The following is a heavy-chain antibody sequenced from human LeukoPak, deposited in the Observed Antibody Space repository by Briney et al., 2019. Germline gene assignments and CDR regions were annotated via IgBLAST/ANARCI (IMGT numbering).Heavy chain of an antibody. V-gene: IGHV3-23*01. D-gene: IGHD6-13*01. CDR3: AKEEDSSWPY. CDR1: GFSFSRYA. Sequence: PGGSLRLSCVASGFSFSRYAMSWVRQAPGKGLEWVSAISDDSRGKYYADSVKGRFTISRDNSKNTLYMQMTSLRAEDTAIYYCAKEEDSSWPYWGQGTLVTVSS. CDR2: ISDDSRGK. J-gene: IGHJ4*02.